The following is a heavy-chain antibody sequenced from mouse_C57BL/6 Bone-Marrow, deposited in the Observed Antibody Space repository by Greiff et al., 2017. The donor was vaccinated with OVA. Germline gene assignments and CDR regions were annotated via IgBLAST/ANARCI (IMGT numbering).Heavy chain of an antibody. CDR2: IYPRSGNT. D-gene: IGHD2-2*01. CDR1: GYTFTSYG. J-gene: IGHJ1*03. V-gene: IGHV1-81*01. Sequence: QVQLKESGAELARPGASVKLSCKASGYTFTSYGISWVKQRTGQGLEWIGEIYPRSGNTYYNEKFKGKATLTADKSSSTAYMELRSLTSEDSAVYFCARGVGYDCYWYFDVWGTGTTVTVSS. CDR3: ARGVGYDCYWYFDV.